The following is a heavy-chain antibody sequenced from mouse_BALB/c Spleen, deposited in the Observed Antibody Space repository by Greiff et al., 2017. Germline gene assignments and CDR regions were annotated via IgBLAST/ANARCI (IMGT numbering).Heavy chain of an antibody. J-gene: IGHJ2*01. CDR2: IWTGGGT. D-gene: IGHD1-1*01. V-gene: IGHV2-9-2*01. CDR1: GFSLTSYD. CDR3: VRDRYYGTFDY. Sequence: VKLVESGPGLVAPSQSLSITCTVSGFSLTSYDISWIRQPPGKGLEWLGVIWTGGGTNYNSAFMSRLSISKDNSKSQVFLKMNSLQTDDTAIYYCVRDRYYGTFDYWGQGTTLTVSS.